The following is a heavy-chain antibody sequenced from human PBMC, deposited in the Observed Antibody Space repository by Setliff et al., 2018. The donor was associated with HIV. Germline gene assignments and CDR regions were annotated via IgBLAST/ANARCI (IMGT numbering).Heavy chain of an antibody. Sequence: PSETLSLTCNVSGFSFRNSFYNWGWIRQPPGKGLEWIGTIYCSGTTYYNPSLKSRVTMSIDTSQNQFSLKLTSVTATDTAVYYCARHRYSSSINWFDPWGQGTLVTVSS. CDR2: IYCSGTT. J-gene: IGHJ5*02. CDR3: ARHRYSSSINWFDP. CDR1: GFSFRNSFYN. V-gene: IGHV4-39*01. D-gene: IGHD6-13*01.